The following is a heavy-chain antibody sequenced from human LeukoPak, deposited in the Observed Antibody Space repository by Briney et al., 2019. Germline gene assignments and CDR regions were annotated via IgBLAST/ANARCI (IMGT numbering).Heavy chain of an antibody. D-gene: IGHD4/OR15-4a*01. CDR2: IRYDGSNK. V-gene: IGHV3-30*04. Sequence: GRSLRLSCAASGFTFSSYAMHWVRQAPGKGLEWVAVIRYDGSNKYYADSVKGRFTISRDNSKNTLYLQMNSLRADDTAVYYCAKDPTHFRVWDDYDTNILSHWGQGTLVTVSS. CDR3: AKDPTHFRVWDDYDTNILSH. J-gene: IGHJ4*02. CDR1: GFTFSSYA.